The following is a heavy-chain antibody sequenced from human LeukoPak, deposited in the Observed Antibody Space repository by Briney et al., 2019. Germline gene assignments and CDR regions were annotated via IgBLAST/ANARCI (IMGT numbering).Heavy chain of an antibody. D-gene: IGHD4-17*01. J-gene: IGHJ5*02. CDR3: AREGYYGDYPWFDP. CDR1: GGSISSYY. V-gene: IGHV4-59*01. Sequence: SSETLSLTCTVSGGSISSYYWSWIRQPPGKGLEWIGYIYYSGSTNYNPSLKSRVTISVDTSKNQFSLKLSSVTAADTAVYYCAREGYYGDYPWFDPWGQGTLVTVSS. CDR2: IYYSGST.